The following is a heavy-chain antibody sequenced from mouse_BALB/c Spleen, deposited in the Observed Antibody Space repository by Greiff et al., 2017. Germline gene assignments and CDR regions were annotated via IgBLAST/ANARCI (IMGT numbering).Heavy chain of an antibody. CDR2: IRNKANGYTT. Sequence: EVKLMESGGGLVQPGGSLRLSCATSGFTFTDYYMSWVRQPPGKALEWLGFIRNKANGYTTEYSASVKGRFTISRDNSQSILYLQMNTLRAEDSATYYCARDKDRYDGSWFAYWGQGTLVTVSA. D-gene: IGHD2-14*01. V-gene: IGHV7-3*02. CDR3: ARDKDRYDGSWFAY. J-gene: IGHJ3*01. CDR1: GFTFTDYY.